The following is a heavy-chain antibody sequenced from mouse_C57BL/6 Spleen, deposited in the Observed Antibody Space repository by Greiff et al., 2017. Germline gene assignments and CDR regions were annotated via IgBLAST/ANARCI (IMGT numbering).Heavy chain of an antibody. CDR3: ARRFYYYGSSYYFDY. J-gene: IGHJ2*01. Sequence: EVKLMESGPGLVKPSQSLSLTCSVTGYSITSGYYWNWIRQFPGNKLEWMGYISYDGSNNYNPSLKNRISITRDTSKNQFFLKLNSVTTEDTATYYCARRFYYYGSSYYFDYWGQGTTLTVSS. V-gene: IGHV3-6*01. CDR2: ISYDGSN. CDR1: GYSITSGYY. D-gene: IGHD1-1*01.